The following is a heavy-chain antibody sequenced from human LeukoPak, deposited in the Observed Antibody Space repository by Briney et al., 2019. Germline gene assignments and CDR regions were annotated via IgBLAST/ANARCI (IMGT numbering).Heavy chain of an antibody. D-gene: IGHD6-19*01. V-gene: IGHV1-69*05. Sequence: SVKVSCKASGGTFSSYAISWVRQAPGQGLEWMGRIIPIFGTANYAQKFLGRVTITTDESTSTAYMELSSLRSEDTAVYYCASRYSSGWYYNGLDYWGQGTLVTVSS. CDR3: ASRYSSGWYYNGLDY. CDR2: IIPIFGTA. J-gene: IGHJ4*02. CDR1: GGTFSSYA.